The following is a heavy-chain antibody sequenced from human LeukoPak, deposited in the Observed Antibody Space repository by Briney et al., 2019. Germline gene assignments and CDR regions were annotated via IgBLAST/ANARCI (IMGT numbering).Heavy chain of an antibody. D-gene: IGHD4-17*01. CDR3: ARATVTTYRRRSKYCFDY. Sequence: SETLSLTCAVYGGSFSGYYWSWIRQPPGKGLEWIGEINHSGSTNYNPSLKSRVTISVDTSKNQFSLKLSSVTAADTAVYYCARATVTTYRRRSKYCFDYWGQGTLVTVSS. CDR2: INHSGST. V-gene: IGHV4-34*01. CDR1: GGSFSGYY. J-gene: IGHJ4*02.